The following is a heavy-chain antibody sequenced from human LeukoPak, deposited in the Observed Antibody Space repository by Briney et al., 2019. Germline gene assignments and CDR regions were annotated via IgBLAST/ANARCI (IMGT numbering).Heavy chain of an antibody. CDR3: ARDSRIVGATGNFDY. D-gene: IGHD1-26*01. Sequence: PSETLSLTCTVSGGSIGSGSYYWSWIRQPAGKGLEWIGRIYTSGSTNYNPSLKSRVTISVDTSKNQFSLKLSSVTAADTAVYYCARDSRIVGATGNFDYWGQGTLVTVSS. CDR1: GGSIGSGSYY. CDR2: IYTSGST. V-gene: IGHV4-61*02. J-gene: IGHJ4*02.